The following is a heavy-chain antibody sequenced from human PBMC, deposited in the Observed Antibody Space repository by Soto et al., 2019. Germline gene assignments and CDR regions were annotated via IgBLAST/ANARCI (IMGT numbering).Heavy chain of an antibody. D-gene: IGHD3-10*01. CDR2: IYYSGST. J-gene: IGHJ5*02. CDR1: GGSISSGGYY. V-gene: IGHV4-31*03. Sequence: PSETLSLTCTVSGGSISSGGYYWSWIRQHPGKGLEWIGYIYYSGSTYYNPSLKSRVTISVDTSKNQFSLKLSSVTAADTAVYYCARGRSPYYYGSGSNWFDPWGQGTLVTVS. CDR3: ARGRSPYYYGSGSNWFDP.